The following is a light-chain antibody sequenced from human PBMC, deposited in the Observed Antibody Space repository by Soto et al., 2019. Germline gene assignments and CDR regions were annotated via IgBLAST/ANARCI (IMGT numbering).Light chain of an antibody. V-gene: IGKV1-17*03. CDR1: QDISRY. J-gene: IGKJ4*01. Sequence: DIQMTQSPSAMSASVGDRVTITCRASQDISRYLAWFQQKPGKVPKRLIYAASSLQSGGPARFSGSGSGTEFTLTISSLQPEDFATYYCLQHKSYPLTFGGGTKVEIK. CDR2: AAS. CDR3: LQHKSYPLT.